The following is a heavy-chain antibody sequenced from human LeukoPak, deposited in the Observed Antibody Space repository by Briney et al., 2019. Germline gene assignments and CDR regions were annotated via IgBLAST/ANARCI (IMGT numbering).Heavy chain of an antibody. J-gene: IGHJ3*02. CDR1: GGSISSGSYY. D-gene: IGHD1-14*01. CDR2: IYTSGST. V-gene: IGHV4-61*02. Sequence: SETLSLTCTVSGGSISSGSYYWSWIRQPAGKGLEWIGRIYTSGSTNYNPSLKSRVTISVDTSKNQFSLKLSSVTAADTAVYYCARDVTGDAFDIWGQGTMDTVSS. CDR3: ARDVTGDAFDI.